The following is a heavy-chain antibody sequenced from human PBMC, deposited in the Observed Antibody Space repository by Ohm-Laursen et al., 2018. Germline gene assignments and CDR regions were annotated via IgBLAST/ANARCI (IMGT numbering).Heavy chain of an antibody. CDR1: GFTFSSYW. Sequence: SLRLSCAASGFTFSSYWMSWVRQAPGKGLEWVANIKQDGSEKYYVDSVKGQFTISRDNAKNSLYLQMNSLRAEDTAVYYCARDIVVPAAYYFDYWGQGTLVTVSS. CDR2: IKQDGSEK. CDR3: ARDIVVPAAYYFDY. D-gene: IGHD2-2*01. V-gene: IGHV3-7*01. J-gene: IGHJ4*02.